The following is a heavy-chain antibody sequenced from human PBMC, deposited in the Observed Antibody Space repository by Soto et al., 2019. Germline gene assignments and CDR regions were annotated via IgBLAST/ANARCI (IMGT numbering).Heavy chain of an antibody. V-gene: IGHV3-48*03. CDR1: GFTFSSYE. CDR2: ISSSGSTI. CDR3: ARDLIVVVPAAIHYYYGMDV. Sequence: GGSLRLSCAASGFTFSSYEINWVRQAPGKGLEWVSYISSSGSTIYYADSVKGRFTISRDNAKNSLYLQMNSLRAEDTAVYYCARDLIVVVPAAIHYYYGMDVWGQGTTVTVSS. J-gene: IGHJ6*02. D-gene: IGHD2-2*02.